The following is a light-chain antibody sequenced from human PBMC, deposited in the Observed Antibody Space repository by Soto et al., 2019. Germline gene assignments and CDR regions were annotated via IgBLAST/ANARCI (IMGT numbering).Light chain of an antibody. Sequence: QLVLTQSSSASASLGSSVKLTCTLSSGHSSYIIAWHQQQPGKAPRYLMKLEGSGSYNKGSGVPDRFSGSSSGADRYLTIPNLQFEDEADYYCETWDRNTPVFGGGTKLTVL. CDR3: ETWDRNTPV. CDR1: SGHSSYI. CDR2: LEGSGSY. V-gene: IGLV4-60*02. J-gene: IGLJ2*01.